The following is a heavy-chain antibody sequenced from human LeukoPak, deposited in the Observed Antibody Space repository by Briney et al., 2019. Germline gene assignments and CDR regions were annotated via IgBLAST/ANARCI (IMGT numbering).Heavy chain of an antibody. V-gene: IGHV1-18*01. J-gene: IGHJ5*02. CDR2: ISAYNGNT. CDR1: GYTFTSYG. D-gene: IGHD2-15*01. CDR3: ASFRDCSGGSCSSWFDP. Sequence: ASVTVSCKASGYTFTSYGISWVRQAPGQGLEWMGWISAYNGNTNYAQKLQGRVTMTTDTSTSTAYMELRSLRSDDTAVYYCASFRDCSGGSCSSWFDPCGQGTQVADCS.